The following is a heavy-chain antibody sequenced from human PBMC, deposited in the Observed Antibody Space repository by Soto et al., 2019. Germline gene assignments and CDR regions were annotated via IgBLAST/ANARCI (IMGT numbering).Heavy chain of an antibody. CDR2: IYYSGST. CDR3: ARLGIAQWWLRPGAHRFDY. D-gene: IGHD5-12*01. J-gene: IGHJ4*02. Sequence: QLQLQESGPGLVKPSETLSLTCTVSGGSISSSSYYWGWIRQPPGKGLEWIGSIYYSGSTYYNPSLKSRVTISVDTSKNQFSLKLSSVTAADTAVYYCARLGIAQWWLRPGAHRFDYWGQGTLVTVSS. V-gene: IGHV4-39*01. CDR1: GGSISSSSYY.